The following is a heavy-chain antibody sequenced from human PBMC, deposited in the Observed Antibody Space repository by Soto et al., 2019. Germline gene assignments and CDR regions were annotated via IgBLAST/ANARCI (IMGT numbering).Heavy chain of an antibody. CDR2: IIPIFGTA. CDR3: AITLGDSSGYIPRHWFDP. J-gene: IGHJ5*02. CDR1: GGTFSSYA. V-gene: IGHV1-69*01. Sequence: QVQLVQSGAEVKKPGSSVKVSCKASGGTFSSYAISWVRQAPGQGLEWMGGIIPIFGTANYAQKFQGRVTITADESTSTAYMELSSLRSEDTAVYYCAITLGDSSGYIPRHWFDPWGQGTLVTVSS. D-gene: IGHD3-22*01.